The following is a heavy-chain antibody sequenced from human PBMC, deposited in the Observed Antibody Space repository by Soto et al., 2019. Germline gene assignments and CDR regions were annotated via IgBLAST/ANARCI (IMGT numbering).Heavy chain of an antibody. V-gene: IGHV4-59*12. J-gene: IGHJ5*02. Sequence: SETLSLTCNVSGGSISNSYWTWIRQPPGKRLEWIGYIYYSGFTTYNPSLKSRVTMSIDTSKSQFFLKLRSVTSADTAVYYCARDVEKYGWFDPWGQGTLVTVSS. CDR1: GGSISNSY. CDR3: ARDVEKYGWFDP. D-gene: IGHD2-2*01. CDR2: IYYSGFT.